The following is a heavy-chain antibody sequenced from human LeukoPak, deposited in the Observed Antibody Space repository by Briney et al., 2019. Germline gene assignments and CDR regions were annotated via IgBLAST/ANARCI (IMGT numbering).Heavy chain of an antibody. J-gene: IGHJ3*02. CDR3: ATTTSILAFDI. CDR2: IYSTGST. Sequence: SETLSLTCTFSGDSISSYYCNWIRQPAGKGLEYIGRIYSTGSTNYNPSLKSRVTMSVDTSKNHFSLKLSSVTAADTTVYYCATTTSILAFDIWGQGTMVTVSS. CDR1: GDSISSYY. D-gene: IGHD3-3*01. V-gene: IGHV4-4*07.